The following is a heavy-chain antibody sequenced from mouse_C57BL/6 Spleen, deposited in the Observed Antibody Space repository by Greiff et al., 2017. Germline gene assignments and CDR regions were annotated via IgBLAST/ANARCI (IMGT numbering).Heavy chain of an antibody. V-gene: IGHV1-59*01. CDR3: ATYYDYGVGNPYFDY. D-gene: IGHD2-4*01. CDR1: GYTFTSYW. J-gene: IGHJ2*01. Sequence: QVQLQQPGAELVRPGTSVKLSCKASGYTFTSYWMHWVKQRPGQGLEWIGVIDPSDSYTNYNQKFKGKATLTVDTSSSTAYMQLSSLTSEDSAVYSCATYYDYGVGNPYFDYWGQGTTLTVSS. CDR2: IDPSDSYT.